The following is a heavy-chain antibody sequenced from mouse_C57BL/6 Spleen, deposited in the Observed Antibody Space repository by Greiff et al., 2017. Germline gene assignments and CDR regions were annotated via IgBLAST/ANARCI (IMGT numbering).Heavy chain of an antibody. Sequence: QVQLQQSGAELVRPGTSVKMSCKASGYTFTNYWIGWAKQRPGHGLEWIGDIYPGGGYTNYNEKFKGKATLTADKSSSTAYMQFSSLTSEDSAIYYCARGGYDYARGYYFDYWGQGTTLTVSS. D-gene: IGHD2-4*01. J-gene: IGHJ2*01. V-gene: IGHV1-63*01. CDR3: ARGGYDYARGYYFDY. CDR2: IYPGGGYT. CDR1: GYTFTNYW.